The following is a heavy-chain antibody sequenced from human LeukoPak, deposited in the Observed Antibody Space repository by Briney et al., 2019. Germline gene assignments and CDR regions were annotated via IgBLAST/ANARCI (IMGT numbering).Heavy chain of an antibody. CDR2: IWYDGSNK. J-gene: IGHJ4*02. V-gene: IGHV3-33*08. CDR1: GFTFSTYS. CDR3: ARDPTYYYDSSGYYFDY. Sequence: GGSLRLSCTASGFTFSTYSMNWVRQAPGKGLEWVAVIWYDGSNKYYADSVKGRFTISRDNSKNTLYLQMNSLRAEDTAVYYCARDPTYYYDSSGYYFDYWGQGTLVTVSS. D-gene: IGHD3-22*01.